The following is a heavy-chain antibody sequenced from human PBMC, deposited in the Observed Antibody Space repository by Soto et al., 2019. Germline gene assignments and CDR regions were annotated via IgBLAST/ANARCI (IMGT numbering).Heavy chain of an antibody. CDR3: VRDCDGSGRTVFQY. CDR1: GDRVSSNSAA. D-gene: IGHD6-19*01. Sequence: SQTLSLTCAISGDRVSSNSAAWNWIRQSPSRGLEWLGRTYYRYKWFNEYALSVKSRISINADTSKNQFSLQLSSVTLEATAVYYCVRDCDGSGRTVFQYWGQGTLVTVSS. V-gene: IGHV6-1*01. J-gene: IGHJ4*02. CDR2: TYYRYKWFN.